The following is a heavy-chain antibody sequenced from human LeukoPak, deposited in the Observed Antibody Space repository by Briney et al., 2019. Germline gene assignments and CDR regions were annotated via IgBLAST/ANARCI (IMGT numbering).Heavy chain of an antibody. CDR1: GGSFSGYY. Sequence: SETLSLTCAVYGGSFSGYYWSWIRQPPGKGLEWIGEINHSGSTNYNPSLKSRVTISVDTSKNQFSLNLNSVTAADTAVYYCARDSSSWYETSFDYWGQGTLVTVSS. D-gene: IGHD6-13*01. V-gene: IGHV4-34*01. CDR2: INHSGST. J-gene: IGHJ4*02. CDR3: ARDSSSWYETSFDY.